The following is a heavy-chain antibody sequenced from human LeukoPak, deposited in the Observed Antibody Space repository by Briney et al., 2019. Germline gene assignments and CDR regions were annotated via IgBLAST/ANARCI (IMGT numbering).Heavy chain of an antibody. Sequence: ASVKVSCKASGYPFPAYYIHWVRQAPGQGLEWMGWMNPNSGDTTYAQKFQGRVSMTRDTSITTAYMELRRVTSDDTAVYFCARSFNSNLNNWFNPWGQGTLVTVSS. J-gene: IGHJ5*02. CDR3: ARSFNSNLNNWFNP. CDR1: GYPFPAYY. D-gene: IGHD3-9*01. V-gene: IGHV1-2*02. CDR2: MNPNSGDT.